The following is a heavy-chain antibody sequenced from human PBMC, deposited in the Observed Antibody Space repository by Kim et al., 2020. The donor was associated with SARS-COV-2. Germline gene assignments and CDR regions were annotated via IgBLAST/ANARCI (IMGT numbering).Heavy chain of an antibody. J-gene: IGHJ4*02. CDR2: ISSSGGTT. V-gene: IGHV3-23*01. CDR1: GFIFSNFA. CDR3: GKEYYHDAGPDS. D-gene: IGHD3-22*01. Sequence: GGSLRLSCAASGFIFSNFAMSWVRQAPGKGLEWVSGISSSGGTTYYADAVKGRFTISRDNSKNTLYLQVNSLRAEDAAVYYCGKEYYHDAGPDSCGQGTLVTVSS.